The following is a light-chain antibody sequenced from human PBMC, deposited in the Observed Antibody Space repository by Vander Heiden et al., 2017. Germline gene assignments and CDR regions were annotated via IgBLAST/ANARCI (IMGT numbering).Light chain of an antibody. J-gene: IGKJ1*01. CDR1: QSVSSSY. CDR3: QQYGSSPWT. V-gene: IGKV3-20*01. Sequence: EIVLTQSPGTLSLSPGERATLSCRASQSVSSSYLAWYQQKPGQAPRLLIYAASRRATGIPDRFSGSGSGTDFTLTISRLEPEDFAVYYCQQYGSSPWTFGQGTNVEIK. CDR2: AAS.